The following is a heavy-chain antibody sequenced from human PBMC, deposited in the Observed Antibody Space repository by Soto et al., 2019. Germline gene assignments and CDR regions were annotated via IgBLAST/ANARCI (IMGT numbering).Heavy chain of an antibody. CDR1: GGSFSGYY. Sequence: SETLSLTCAVYGGSFSGYYWSWIRQPPGKGLEWIGEINHSGSTNYNPSLKSRVTISVDTSKNQFSLKLSSVTAADTAVYYCARGVWLWFGELFPGYYYYMDVWGKGTTVTVSS. CDR2: INHSGST. CDR3: ARGVWLWFGELFPGYYYYMDV. D-gene: IGHD3-10*01. V-gene: IGHV4-34*01. J-gene: IGHJ6*03.